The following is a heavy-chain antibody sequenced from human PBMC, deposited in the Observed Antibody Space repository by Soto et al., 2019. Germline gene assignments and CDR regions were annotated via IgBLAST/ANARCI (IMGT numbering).Heavy chain of an antibody. Sequence: QVQLVESGGGVVQPGRSLRLSCAASGFTISNYGMHWVRQAPGKGLEWVAVISYDGTITYYADSVKGRFTISRDNSKNTLYLQMNSLRTEDTAVYYCATTRVGPCSSSICFIGIFDGMDVWGQGTTVTVSS. J-gene: IGHJ6*02. CDR2: ISYDGTIT. V-gene: IGHV3-30-3*01. D-gene: IGHD2-2*01. CDR1: GFTISNYG. CDR3: ATTRVGPCSSSICFIGIFDGMDV.